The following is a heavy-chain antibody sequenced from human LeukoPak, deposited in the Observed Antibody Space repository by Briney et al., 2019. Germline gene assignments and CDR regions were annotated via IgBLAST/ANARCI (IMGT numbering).Heavy chain of an antibody. J-gene: IGHJ4*02. CDR2: IYYSGST. CDR3: ARYEQQLGVGY. V-gene: IGHV4-31*03. D-gene: IGHD6-13*01. Sequence: SETVSLTCTVSGGSISSGSYYWTWIRQHPGKGLEWIGYIYYSGSTSYNPSLKSRVTISVDTSKNQFSLKLSSVTAADTAVYYCARYEQQLGVGYWGQGTPVTVSS. CDR1: GGSISSGSYY.